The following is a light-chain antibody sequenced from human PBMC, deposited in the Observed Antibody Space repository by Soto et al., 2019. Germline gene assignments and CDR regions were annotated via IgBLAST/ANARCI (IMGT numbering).Light chain of an antibody. CDR2: GAS. J-gene: IGKJ2*01. CDR3: QQYGSSPYMYT. CDR1: QSVSSSY. Sequence: EIVLTQSPDTLSLSSGERATLSCRASQSVSSSYVAWYQQKPGQAPRLLMYGASRRATGIPDRFSGSGSGTDFTLTISRLEPEDFAVYYCQQYGSSPYMYTFGQGPSWRSN. V-gene: IGKV3-20*01.